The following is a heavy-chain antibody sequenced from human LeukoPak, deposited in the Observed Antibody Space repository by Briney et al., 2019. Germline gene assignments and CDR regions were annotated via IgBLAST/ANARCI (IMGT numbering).Heavy chain of an antibody. CDR3: ARVWGNYYDSSGYYHTYSGMDV. CDR2: MNPNSGNT. D-gene: IGHD3-22*01. V-gene: IGHV1-8*01. CDR1: GYTFTSYD. Sequence: ASVKVSCKASGYTFTSYDINWVRQATGQGLEWVGWMNPNSGNTGYAQKFQGRVTMTRNTSISTAYMELSSLRSEDTAVYYCARVWGNYYDSSGYYHTYSGMDVWGQGTTVTVSS. J-gene: IGHJ6*02.